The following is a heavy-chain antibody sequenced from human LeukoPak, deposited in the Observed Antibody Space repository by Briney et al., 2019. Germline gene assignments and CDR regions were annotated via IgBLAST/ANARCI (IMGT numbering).Heavy chain of an antibody. J-gene: IGHJ1*01. V-gene: IGHV3-21*01. Sequence: PGGSLRLSCAASGFTFSNYFMNWVRQAPGKGLEYVSSISGSSRHIYHADSVKGRFTISRDNTKSSLYLQMNSLRVEDMAVYYCARGYCGGDCYGDWGQGTLVTVSS. CDR3: ARGYCGGDCYGD. CDR1: GFTFSNYF. CDR2: ISGSSRHI. D-gene: IGHD2-21*02.